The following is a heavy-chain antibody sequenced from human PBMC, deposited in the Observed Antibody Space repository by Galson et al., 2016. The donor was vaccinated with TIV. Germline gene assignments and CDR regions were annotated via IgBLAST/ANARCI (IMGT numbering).Heavy chain of an antibody. Sequence: SVKVSCKASGDIFINYPISWVRQAPGQGLEWMGGIMPIFDKPTYAQKFQGRVTITTNKSTSTTYMVLSSLRSEDTAVYYCARGGGTYYQTYWYFNLWGRGTLVTVPS. CDR2: IMPIFDKP. CDR1: GDIFINYP. V-gene: IGHV1-69*05. D-gene: IGHD3-22*01. CDR3: ARGGGTYYQTYWYFNL. J-gene: IGHJ2*01.